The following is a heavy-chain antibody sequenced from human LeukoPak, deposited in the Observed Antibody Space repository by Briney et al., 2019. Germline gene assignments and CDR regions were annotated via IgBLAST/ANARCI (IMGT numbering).Heavy chain of an antibody. V-gene: IGHV5-51*01. Sequence: GESLKISCKASGYSFTSYWIGWVRHMPGKGLEWMGIIDPSDSETRYTPSFQGQVTISVDKFLTTAYLQWNSLKASDTAMYYCARQTAMGRSGDYWGQGTLVTVSS. CDR1: GYSFTSYW. CDR3: ARQTAMGRSGDY. D-gene: IGHD7-27*01. CDR2: IDPSDSET. J-gene: IGHJ4*02.